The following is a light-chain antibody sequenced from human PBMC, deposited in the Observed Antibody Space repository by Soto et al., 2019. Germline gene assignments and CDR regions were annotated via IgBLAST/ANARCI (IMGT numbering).Light chain of an antibody. CDR2: EVS. Sequence: QSALTPPASVSGSPGQSITITCTGSSSDVGGYNYVSWYQQHPGKAPKLMIYEVSNRPSGVSNRFSGSKSGSTASLTISGLQAEDEADYYCTSYTNIASLDVFGTGTKLTVL. CDR1: SSDVGGYNY. J-gene: IGLJ1*01. V-gene: IGLV2-14*01. CDR3: TSYTNIASLDV.